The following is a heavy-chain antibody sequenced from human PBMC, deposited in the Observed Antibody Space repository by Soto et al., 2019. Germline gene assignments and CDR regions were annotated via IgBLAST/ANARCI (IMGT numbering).Heavy chain of an antibody. CDR2: IYHSATT. J-gene: IGHJ5*02. CDR1: DGSISSYY. CDR3: ASALWGKAGHINWLDP. Sequence: SETLLLTCTVFDGSISSYYWSWIRQPTGKGLEWIGYIYHSATTNDHPSLKSRVNISVDTSKNQSSLKLTSVTAAVTAVYYCASALWGKAGHINWLDPXGQGTLVTV. V-gene: IGHV4-59*01. D-gene: IGHD3-16*01.